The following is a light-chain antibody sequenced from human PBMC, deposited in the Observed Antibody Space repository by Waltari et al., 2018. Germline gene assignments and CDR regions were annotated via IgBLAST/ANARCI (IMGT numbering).Light chain of an antibody. V-gene: IGLV3-21*04. CDR1: HIGGKS. CDR3: QVWGDDSGPYVI. CDR2: YNT. J-gene: IGLJ2*01. Sequence: SYVLTHPPSMSVAPANKARITCGGSHIGGKSAQWYQQKPGQAPVLVMHYNTDRPSGIPGRFSGSNAGNTATLTINRVEAGDEADYYCQVWGDDSGPYVIFGGGTKLTVL.